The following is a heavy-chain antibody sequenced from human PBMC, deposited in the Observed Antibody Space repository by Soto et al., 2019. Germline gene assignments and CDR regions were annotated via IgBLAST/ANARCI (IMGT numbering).Heavy chain of an antibody. CDR3: ARPKGVAPAVWYFDL. CDR2: VYHSEKT. D-gene: IGHD2-8*01. V-gene: IGHV4-59*08. Sequence: QVQLQESGPGLVKPSETLSLTCTVSGDYVTSHYWSWIRQPPGKGLEWIGYVYHSEKTDSSPSLQSRVTISVDTSKNQISLSLTSVTAADTAIYYFARPKGVAPAVWYFDLWGRGTLVTVSS. CDR1: GDYVTSHY. J-gene: IGHJ2*01.